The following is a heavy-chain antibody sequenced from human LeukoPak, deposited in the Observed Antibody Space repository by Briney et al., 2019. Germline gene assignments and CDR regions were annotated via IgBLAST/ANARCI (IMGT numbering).Heavy chain of an antibody. CDR1: GFTFSSYA. J-gene: IGHJ3*02. D-gene: IGHD1-14*01. CDR3: AKAPESRTGNWGAYDI. V-gene: IGHV3-23*01. CDR2: ISTSGGST. Sequence: GGSLLLSCAASGFTFSSYAMTWVRQAPGQGLEWVSAISTSGGSTYYADSVKGRFTISRDNSKNTLFLQMNSLRVEDTAVYYCAKAPESRTGNWGAYDIWGQGTMVTVSS.